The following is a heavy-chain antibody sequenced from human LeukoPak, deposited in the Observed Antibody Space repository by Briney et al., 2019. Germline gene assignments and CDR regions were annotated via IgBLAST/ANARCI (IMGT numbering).Heavy chain of an antibody. J-gene: IGHJ5*02. CDR1: GYTFTSYD. V-gene: IGHV1-8*03. D-gene: IGHD2-21*01. CDR3: ARGPVVVIAKPYNWFDP. CDR2: MNPNSGNI. Sequence: ASVKVSCKASGYTFTSYDINWVRQATGQGLEWMGWMNPNSGNIGYAQKFQGRVTITRNTSISTAYMELSSLRSEDTAVYYCARGPVVVIAKPYNWFDPWGQGTLVTVSS.